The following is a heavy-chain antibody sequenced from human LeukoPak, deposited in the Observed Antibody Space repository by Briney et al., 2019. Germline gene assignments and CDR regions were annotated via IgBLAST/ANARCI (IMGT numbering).Heavy chain of an antibody. CDR2: IYYSGST. CDR3: ARALYDYVWGSYQGNYFDY. J-gene: IGHJ4*02. D-gene: IGHD3-16*02. V-gene: IGHV4-39*06. CDR1: GGSISSSSYY. Sequence: PSETLSLTCTVSGGSISSSSYYWGWVRQPPGKGLEWIANIYYSGSTYYNPSLKSRVTISVDTSKNQFPLKLRSVTAADTAVYYCARALYDYVWGSYQGNYFDYWGQGTLVTVSS.